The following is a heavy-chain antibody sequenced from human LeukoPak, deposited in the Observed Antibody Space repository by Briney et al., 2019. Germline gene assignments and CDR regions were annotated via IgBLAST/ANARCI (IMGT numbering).Heavy chain of an antibody. CDR2: IYVTGST. V-gene: IGHV4-61*02. CDR1: GGSIRSGSYY. Sequence: PSETLSLTCTVSGGSIRSGSYYWTWFRQPAGKGLEWAGRIYVTGSTNYNPSFKSRVTISLDTSKNQFSLKLNSVTAADTAVYYCASTSSDYTRHWYPYDYWGQGTLVTVSS. CDR3: ASTSSDYTRHWYPYDY. D-gene: IGHD6-13*01. J-gene: IGHJ4*02.